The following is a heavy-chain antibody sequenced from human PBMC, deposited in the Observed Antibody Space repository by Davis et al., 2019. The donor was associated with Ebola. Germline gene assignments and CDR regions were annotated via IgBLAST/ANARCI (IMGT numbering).Heavy chain of an antibody. CDR1: GGSISSSSYY. D-gene: IGHD3-3*01. V-gene: IGHV4-39*07. J-gene: IGHJ6*03. Sequence: MPGGSLRLSCTVSGGSISSSSYYWGWIRQPPGKGLEWIGKINHSGSTNYNPSLKSRVTISVDTSKNQFSLKLSSVTAADTAVYYCARKPSLRFLGYMDVWGKGTTVTVSS. CDR3: ARKPSLRFLGYMDV. CDR2: INHSGST.